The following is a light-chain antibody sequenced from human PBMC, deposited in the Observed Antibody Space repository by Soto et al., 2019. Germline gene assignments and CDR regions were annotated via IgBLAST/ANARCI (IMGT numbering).Light chain of an antibody. J-gene: IGKJ5*01. Sequence: EIVMTQSPASLSVPPGERATLSCRASQSVSTNFAWYLQKPGQAPRLLIYGASTRATAVPARFTASGSGTDFTLTISSLQSEDFAVYYCQQYNTWRSISFGQGTRLENK. V-gene: IGKV3-15*01. CDR3: QQYNTWRSIS. CDR1: QSVSTN. CDR2: GAS.